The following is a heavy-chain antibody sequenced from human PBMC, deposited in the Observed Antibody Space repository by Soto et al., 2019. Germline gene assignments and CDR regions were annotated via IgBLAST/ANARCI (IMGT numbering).Heavy chain of an antibody. D-gene: IGHD3-22*01. CDR3: ARHGPRVYYDNSDYYYYGMDV. CDR2: IYPGDSDT. CDR1: GYSFTIYW. J-gene: IGHJ6*02. V-gene: IGHV5-51*01. Sequence: GESLKISCKGSGYSFTIYWIGWVRQMPGKGLEWMGIIYPGDSDTRYSPSFQGQVTISADKSISTAYLQWSSLKAPDTAMYYCARHGPRVYYDNSDYYYYGMDVWRQGTTVTVSS.